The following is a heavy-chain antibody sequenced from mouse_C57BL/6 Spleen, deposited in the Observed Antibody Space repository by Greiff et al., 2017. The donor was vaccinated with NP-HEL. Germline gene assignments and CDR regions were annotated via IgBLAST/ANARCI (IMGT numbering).Heavy chain of an antibody. D-gene: IGHD2-4*01. J-gene: IGHJ4*01. CDR2: ISYDGSN. Sequence: EVKLLESGPGLVKPSQSLSLTCSVTGYSITSGYYWNWIRQFPGNKLEWMGYISYDGSNNYNPSLKNRISITRDTSKNQFFLKLNSVTTEDTATYYCARGLRLRRAMDYWGQGTSVTVSS. CDR1: GYSITSGYY. CDR3: ARGLRLRRAMDY. V-gene: IGHV3-6*01.